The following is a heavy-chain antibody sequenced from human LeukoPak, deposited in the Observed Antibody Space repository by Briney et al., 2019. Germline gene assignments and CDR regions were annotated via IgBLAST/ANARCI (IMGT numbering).Heavy chain of an antibody. CDR1: GYTFTGYY. Sequence: ASVKVSCKASGYTFTGYYMHWVRQAPGQGLEWMGWINPNSGGTNYAQKFQGRVTMTRDTSISTAYMELSRLRSDDTAVYYCAREGVIAAAGQYYYYGMDVWGQGTTVTVSS. CDR2: INPNSGGT. V-gene: IGHV1-2*02. CDR3: AREGVIAAAGQYYYYGMDV. J-gene: IGHJ6*02. D-gene: IGHD6-13*01.